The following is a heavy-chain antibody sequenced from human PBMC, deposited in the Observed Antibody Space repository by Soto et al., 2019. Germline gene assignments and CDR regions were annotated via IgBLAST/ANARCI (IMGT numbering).Heavy chain of an antibody. CDR2: INSDGSST. J-gene: IGHJ3*02. CDR1: GFTFSSYW. V-gene: IGHV3-74*01. CDR3: ARDSTPEYSSSSGAFDI. Sequence: GGSLRLSCAASGFTFSSYWMHWVRQAPGKVLVWVSRINSDGSSTSYADSVKGRFTISRDNAKNTLYLQMNSLRAEDTAVYYCARDSTPEYSSSSGAFDIWGQGTMVTVSS. D-gene: IGHD6-6*01.